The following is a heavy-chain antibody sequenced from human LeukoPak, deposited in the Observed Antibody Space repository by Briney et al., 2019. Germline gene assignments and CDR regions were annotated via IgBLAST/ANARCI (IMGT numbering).Heavy chain of an antibody. CDR3: ARDGPTTVLTGVDY. CDR1: GFTFSNYG. J-gene: IGHJ4*02. CDR2: IWHDGSNK. D-gene: IGHD4-23*01. V-gene: IGHV3-33*01. Sequence: GGSLRPSCAASGFTFSNYGMHWVRQAPGKGLEWGAVIWHDGSNKYYADSVKGRFTISRDSSKDTLHLQMDSLRAEDTAVYYCARDGPTTVLTGVDYWGQGTLVTVSS.